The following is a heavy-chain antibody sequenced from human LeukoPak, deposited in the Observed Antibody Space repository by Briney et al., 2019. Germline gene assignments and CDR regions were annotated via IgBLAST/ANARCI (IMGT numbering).Heavy chain of an antibody. CDR3: ARLVVRGLHIDY. CDR1: GGSISSSSYY. J-gene: IGHJ4*02. Sequence: SETLSLTCTVSGGSISSSSYYWGWTRQPPGKGLEWIGSIYYSGSTYYNPSLKSPVSISVDTSKNQFSLKLSSVTAADTAVYYCARLVVRGLHIDYWGQGTLVTVSS. V-gene: IGHV4-39*07. D-gene: IGHD3-10*02. CDR2: IYYSGST.